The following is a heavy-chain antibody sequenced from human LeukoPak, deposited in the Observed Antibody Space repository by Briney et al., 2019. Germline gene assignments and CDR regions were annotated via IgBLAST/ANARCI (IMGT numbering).Heavy chain of an antibody. D-gene: IGHD4/OR15-4a*01. V-gene: IGHV5-51*01. CDR2: IYPGDSDT. CDR3: ARGPNYGNFDY. CDR1: GYSFAYYW. Sequence: GESLKISCKGFGYSFAYYWIGCVRQMPGKGLEWMGIIYPGDSDTRYSPSFQGQVTISADKSISTAYLQWSSLRASDTAMYCCARGPNYGNFDYWGRGTLVTVSS. J-gene: IGHJ4*02.